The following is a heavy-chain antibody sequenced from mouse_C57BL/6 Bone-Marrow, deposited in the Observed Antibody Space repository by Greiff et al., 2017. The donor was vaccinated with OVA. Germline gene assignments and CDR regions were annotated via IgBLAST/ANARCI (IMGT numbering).Heavy chain of an antibody. CDR2: IDPSDSET. V-gene: IGHV1-52*01. D-gene: IGHD2-4*01. Sequence: QVQLQQPGAELVRPGSSVKLSCKASGYTFTSYWMHWVKQRPIQGLEWIGNIDPSDSETHYNQKFKDKATLTVDKSSSTAYMQLSSLTSEDSAVYYCARHDYDDGFAYWGQGTLVTVSA. J-gene: IGHJ3*01. CDR3: ARHDYDDGFAY. CDR1: GYTFTSYW.